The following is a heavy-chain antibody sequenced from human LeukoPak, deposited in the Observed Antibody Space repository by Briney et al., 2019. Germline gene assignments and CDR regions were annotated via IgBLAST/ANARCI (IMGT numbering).Heavy chain of an antibody. V-gene: IGHV1-69*04. J-gene: IGHJ5*02. Sequence: SVKVSCKASGGTFSSYAISWVRQAPGQGLEWMGRIIPILGIANYAQKFQGRVTITADKSTSTAYMELSSLRSEDTAVYYCARVQVVPAAREFDPWGQGTLVTVSS. CDR1: GGTFSSYA. CDR2: IIPILGIA. CDR3: ARVQVVPAAREFDP. D-gene: IGHD2-2*01.